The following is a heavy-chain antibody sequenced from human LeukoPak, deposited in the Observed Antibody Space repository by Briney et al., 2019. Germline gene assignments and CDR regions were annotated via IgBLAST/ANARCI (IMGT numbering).Heavy chain of an antibody. CDR3: ARGPGITMILVVNKIDGMDV. D-gene: IGHD3-22*01. V-gene: IGHV4-34*01. CDR1: GGSFSGYY. Sequence: SETLSLTCAVYGGSFSGYYWSWIRQPPGKGLEWIGEINHSGSTNYNPSLKSRVTISVDTSKNQFSLKLSSVTAADTAVYYCARGPGITMILVVNKIDGMDVWGQGTTVTVSS. J-gene: IGHJ6*02. CDR2: INHSGST.